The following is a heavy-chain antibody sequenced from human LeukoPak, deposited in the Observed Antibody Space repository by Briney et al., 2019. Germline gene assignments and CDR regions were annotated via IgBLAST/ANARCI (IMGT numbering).Heavy chain of an antibody. V-gene: IGHV1-69*04. CDR3: VKESGAVFGPDYFDS. Sequence: ASVKVSCKASGGTFSSYAISWVRQAPGQGLEWMGRIIPILGIANYAQKFQGRVSITADKSTSTAYMELSSLRSEDTAVYYCVKESGAVFGPDYFDSWGQGTLVTVSS. CDR1: GGTFSSYA. CDR2: IIPILGIA. J-gene: IGHJ4*02. D-gene: IGHD6-19*01.